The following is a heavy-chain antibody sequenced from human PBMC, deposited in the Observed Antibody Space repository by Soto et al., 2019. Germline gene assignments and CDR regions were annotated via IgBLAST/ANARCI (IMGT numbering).Heavy chain of an antibody. CDR1: GGSVGNSD. D-gene: IGHD1-26*01. CDR2: VYYSGST. CDR3: ARGRSHEWELLVQYFDD. J-gene: IGHJ4*02. Sequence: XETLSSPCTVSGGSVGNSDWCWIRQPPGKGLEWVAYVYYSGSTNYNPSLGSRVTISVDKSKNQFSLKMTSVTGADTAVYYCARGRSHEWELLVQYFDDWGQGTLVTVSS. V-gene: IGHV4-59*02.